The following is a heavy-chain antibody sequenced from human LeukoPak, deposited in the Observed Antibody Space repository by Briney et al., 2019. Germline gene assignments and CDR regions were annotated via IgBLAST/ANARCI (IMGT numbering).Heavy chain of an antibody. CDR2: IYYSGST. V-gene: IGHV4-61*01. CDR1: GGSVSSGSYY. D-gene: IGHD6-13*01. Sequence: SETLSLTCTVSGGSVSSGSYYWSWIRQPPGKGLEWIGYIYYSGSTNYNPSLKSRVTISVNTSKNQFSLKLSSVTAADTAVYYCARDMGKAAASQRGAFDIWGQGTMVTVSS. J-gene: IGHJ3*02. CDR3: ARDMGKAAASQRGAFDI.